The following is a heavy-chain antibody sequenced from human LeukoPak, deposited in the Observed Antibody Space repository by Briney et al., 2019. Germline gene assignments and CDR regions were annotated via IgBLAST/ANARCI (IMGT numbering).Heavy chain of an antibody. Sequence: GGSLRLSCAVSGFTFSSYWMTWVRQAPVKGLEWVANIKQDGSEENYVDSVKGRFTISRDNAKNSLYLQMNSLRGEDTAVYFCAREGGWGSPAGYWGQGTLVTVSS. CDR1: GFTFSSYW. D-gene: IGHD2-2*01. J-gene: IGHJ4*02. V-gene: IGHV3-7*01. CDR2: IKQDGSEE. CDR3: AREGGWGSPAGY.